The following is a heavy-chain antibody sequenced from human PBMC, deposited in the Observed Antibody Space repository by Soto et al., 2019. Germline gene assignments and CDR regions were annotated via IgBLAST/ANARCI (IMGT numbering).Heavy chain of an antibody. CDR2: INAGNGNT. J-gene: IGHJ5*02. Sequence: ASVKVSCKASGYTFTSYAMHWVRQAPGQRLEWMGWINAGNGNTKYSQKFQGRVTITRDTSASPAYMEPSSLRSADTAVYSCARDPSSSIWPGYYLASWFDPWGHGTLVTVSS. V-gene: IGHV1-3*01. CDR1: GYTFTSYA. D-gene: IGHD3-3*01. CDR3: ARDPSSSIWPGYYLASWFDP.